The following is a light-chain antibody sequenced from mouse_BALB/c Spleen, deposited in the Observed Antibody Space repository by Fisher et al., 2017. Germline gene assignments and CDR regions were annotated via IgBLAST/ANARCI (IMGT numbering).Light chain of an antibody. Sequence: IVITQSPAIMSASLGEKVTMSCRASSSVSYMHWFQQKPGTSPKLWIYSTSNLASGVPARFSGSGSGTSYSLTISSMEAEDAATYYCQQWSSSPLTFGAGTKLELK. CDR1: SSVSY. J-gene: IGKJ5*01. CDR3: QQWSSSPLT. CDR2: STS. V-gene: IGKV4-57*01.